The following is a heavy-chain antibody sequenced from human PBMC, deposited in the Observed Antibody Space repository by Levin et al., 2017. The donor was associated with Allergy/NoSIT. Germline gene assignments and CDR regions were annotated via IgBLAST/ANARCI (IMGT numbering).Heavy chain of an antibody. CDR2: IYYSGST. D-gene: IGHD2-2*01. CDR1: GGSISSYY. V-gene: IGHV4-59*01. CDR3: ARGPGYCSSTSCYPEYFQH. J-gene: IGHJ1*01. Sequence: SETLSLTCTVSGGSISSYYWSWIRQPPGKGLEWIGYIYYSGSTNYNPSLKSRVTISVDTSKNQFSLKLSSVTAADTAVYYCARGPGYCSSTSCYPEYFQHWGQGTLVTVSS.